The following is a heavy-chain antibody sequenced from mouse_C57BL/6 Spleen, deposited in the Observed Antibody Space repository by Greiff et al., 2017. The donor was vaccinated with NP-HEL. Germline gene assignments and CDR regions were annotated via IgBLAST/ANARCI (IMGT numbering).Heavy chain of an antibody. CDR3: AREGVITTVVAPIDY. CDR2: ISDGGSYT. J-gene: IGHJ2*01. Sequence: EVMLVESGGGLVKPGGSLKLSCAASGFTFSSYAMSWVRQTPEKRLEWVATISDGGSYTYYPDNVKGRFTISRDNAKNNLYLQMSQLKSEDTAMYYCAREGVITTVVAPIDYWGQGTTLTVSS. V-gene: IGHV5-4*01. D-gene: IGHD1-1*01. CDR1: GFTFSSYA.